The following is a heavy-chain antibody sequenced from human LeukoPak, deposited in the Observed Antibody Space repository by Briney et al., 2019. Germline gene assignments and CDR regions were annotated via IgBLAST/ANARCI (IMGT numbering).Heavy chain of an antibody. CDR2: MNPNSGNT. Sequence: ASVKVSCKASGYTFTGYDINWVRQATGQGLEWMGWMNPNSGNTGYAQKFQGRVTMTRNTSISTAYMGLSSLRSEDTAVYYCARGSRGRWSSSWYRWGQGTLVTVSS. CDR3: ARGSRGRWSSSWYR. CDR1: GYTFTGYD. J-gene: IGHJ4*02. V-gene: IGHV1-8*01. D-gene: IGHD6-13*01.